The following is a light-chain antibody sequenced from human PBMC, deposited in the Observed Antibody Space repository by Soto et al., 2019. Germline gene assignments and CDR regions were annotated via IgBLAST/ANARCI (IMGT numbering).Light chain of an antibody. V-gene: IGLV1-40*01. J-gene: IGLJ1*01. CDR1: SSNIGAGRD. CDR2: DSN. Sequence: QSLLTQPPSVSGAPGQRVTISCTGSSSNIGAGRDVHWYRQLPGAAPKFLISDSNHRPSGVPARYSVSKTGASASLAITGLRPEHEGEYCCQSYGTRLSGLYVFGTGTKVTVL. CDR3: QSYGTRLSGLYV.